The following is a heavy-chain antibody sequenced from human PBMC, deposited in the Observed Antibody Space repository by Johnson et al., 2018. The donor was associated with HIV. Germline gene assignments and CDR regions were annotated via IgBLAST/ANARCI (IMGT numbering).Heavy chain of an antibody. CDR3: ARVAHSHTHAFDI. Sequence: QVQVVESGGGVVRPGGSLRLSCAASRFTFSTYGMHWVRQAPGKGLDWVAFIQYDANNKYYADSVKGRFTISRDNSKNTLYLQMNSLRAGDTAVYYCARVAHSHTHAFDIWGQGTMVTVSS. V-gene: IGHV3-30*02. D-gene: IGHD6-13*01. CDR2: IQYDANNK. CDR1: RFTFSTYG. J-gene: IGHJ3*02.